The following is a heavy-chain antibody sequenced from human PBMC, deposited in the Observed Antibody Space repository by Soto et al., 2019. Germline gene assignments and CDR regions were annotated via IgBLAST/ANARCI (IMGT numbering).Heavy chain of an antibody. CDR2: IVVISNTA. D-gene: IGHD1-26*01. J-gene: IGHJ4*02. V-gene: IGHV1-69*06. CDR1: GSTFNNFA. CDR3: ARAIKRWEVHYYFDY. Sequence: STVRVSCKVSGSTFNNFAFSWVRQAPGHGPEWMGGIVVISNTADYSQRFRDRVTITADTSTNTLYMDLRSLTFEDTAVYYCARAIKRWEVHYYFDYWGQGTLVTVSS.